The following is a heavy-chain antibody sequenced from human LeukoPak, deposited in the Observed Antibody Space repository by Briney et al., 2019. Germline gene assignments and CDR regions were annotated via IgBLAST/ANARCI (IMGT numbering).Heavy chain of an antibody. CDR2: IQYDGSKK. J-gene: IGHJ4*02. CDR3: AKGSWIQPPTYYFDY. V-gene: IGHV3-30*02. D-gene: IGHD5-18*01. Sequence: PGGSLRLSCVASGFTFSSNGMHWVRQAPGKGLEWVTFIQYDGSKKYYADSVKGRFTISRDNSKNTLYLQMNSLRAEDTAVYYCAKGSWIQPPTYYFDYWGQGTLVTVSS. CDR1: GFTFSSNG.